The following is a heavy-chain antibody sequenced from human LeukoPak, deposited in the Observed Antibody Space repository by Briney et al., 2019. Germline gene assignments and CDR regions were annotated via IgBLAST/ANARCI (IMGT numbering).Heavy chain of an antibody. CDR3: ARSSSSSTFDY. Sequence: SETLSLTCTVSGGSISSYYWSWIRQPPGQGLEWIGEIYHSGSANYNPSLKSRVTISVDKSKNQLSLKLISVTAADTAVYYCARSSSSSTFDYWGQGTLVTVSS. CDR2: IYHSGSA. J-gene: IGHJ4*02. V-gene: IGHV4-59*12. D-gene: IGHD6-6*01. CDR1: GGSISSYY.